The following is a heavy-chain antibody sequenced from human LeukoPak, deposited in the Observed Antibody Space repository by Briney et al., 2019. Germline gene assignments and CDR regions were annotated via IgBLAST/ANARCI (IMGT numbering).Heavy chain of an antibody. CDR3: ARHPRSGWDYYYGMDV. CDR1: GGSISSYY. V-gene: IGHV4-59*08. CDR2: IYYSGST. D-gene: IGHD3-10*01. J-gene: IGHJ6*02. Sequence: PSETLSLTCTVSGGSISSYYWSWIRQPPGKGLEWIGYIYYSGSTNYNPSLKSRVTISVDTSKNQFSLKLSSVTAADTAVYYCARHPRSGWDYYYGMDVWGQGTTVTVSS.